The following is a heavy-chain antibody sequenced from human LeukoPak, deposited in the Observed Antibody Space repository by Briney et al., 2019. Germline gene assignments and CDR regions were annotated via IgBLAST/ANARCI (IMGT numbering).Heavy chain of an antibody. Sequence: ASVKVSCKASGYTFTSYYMHWVRQAPGQGLEWMGIINPSGGSTSYAQKFQGRVTMTRDMSTSTDYMELSSLRSEDTAVYYCARAGDGYIPIDYWGQGTLVTVSS. CDR3: ARAGDGYIPIDY. CDR2: INPSGGST. CDR1: GYTFTSYY. D-gene: IGHD5-24*01. V-gene: IGHV1-46*01. J-gene: IGHJ4*02.